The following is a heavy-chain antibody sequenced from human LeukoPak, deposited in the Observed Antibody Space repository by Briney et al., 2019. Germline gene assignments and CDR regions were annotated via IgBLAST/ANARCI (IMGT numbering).Heavy chain of an antibody. D-gene: IGHD3-10*01. CDR2: LTGSGGAA. Sequence: GGSLRLSCAASGFTFSSYVMFWVREAPGKGLEWVSYLTGSGGAADYADSVKGRFTTSRDNSKNTVYLQMNRLSAEDTAIYYCANDFRYYFGSGTASWGQGTLVTVSS. CDR3: ANDFRYYFGSGTAS. CDR1: GFTFSSYV. J-gene: IGHJ5*02. V-gene: IGHV3-23*01.